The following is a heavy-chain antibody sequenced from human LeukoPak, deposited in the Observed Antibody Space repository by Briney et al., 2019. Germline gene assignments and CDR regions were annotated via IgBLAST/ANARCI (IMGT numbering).Heavy chain of an antibody. V-gene: IGHV3-23*01. CDR2: IGGSGKNT. CDR1: GFTFSSHA. D-gene: IGHD3-10*01. J-gene: IGHJ4*02. CDR3: AKDLETINPTMD. Sequence: PGGSLRLSCAASGFTFSSHAMSWVRQAPGKGLEWVSSIGGSGKNTFYADAVKGRFTISRDNSKDTLYLQMNSLRAEDTAVYYCAKDLETINPTMDRGQGTLVTVSS.